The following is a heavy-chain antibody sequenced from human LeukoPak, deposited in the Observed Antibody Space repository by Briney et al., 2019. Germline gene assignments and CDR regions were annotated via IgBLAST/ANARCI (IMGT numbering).Heavy chain of an antibody. J-gene: IGHJ3*02. CDR3: ARGPVPAAMVRSSAFDI. CDR2: INPSGGST. CDR1: GYTFTSYY. D-gene: IGHD2-2*01. V-gene: IGHV1-46*01. Sequence: GASVKVSCKASGYTFTSYYIHWVRQAPGQGLEWMGLINPSGGSTSYAQKFQGRVTLTRDTSTSTVYMELSSLRSEDTAVYYCARGPVPAAMVRSSAFDIWGQGTMVTVSS.